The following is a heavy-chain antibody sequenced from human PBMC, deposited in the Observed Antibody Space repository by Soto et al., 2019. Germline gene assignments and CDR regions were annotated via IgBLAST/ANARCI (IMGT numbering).Heavy chain of an antibody. J-gene: IGHJ4*02. V-gene: IGHV3-9*01. CDR1: GFTFDDYA. CDR2: ISWNSGSI. CDR3: AKDKKEGPGPALFDY. Sequence: QPGGSLRLSCAASGFTFDDYAMHWVRQAPGKGLEWVSGISWNSGSIGYADSVKGRFTISRDNAKNSLYPQMNSLRAEDTALYYCAKDKKEGPGPALFDYWGQGTLVTVSS.